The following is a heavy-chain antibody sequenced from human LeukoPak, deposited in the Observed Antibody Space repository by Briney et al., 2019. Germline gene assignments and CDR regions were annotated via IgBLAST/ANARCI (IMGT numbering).Heavy chain of an antibody. Sequence: GASVKVSCKASGYTFTSYGISWVRQAPGQGLEWMGWISAYNGNTNHAQKLQGRVTMTTDTSTSTAYMELRSLRSDDTAVYYCAREEEGTAMVPMLWFDPWGQGTLVTVSS. CDR2: ISAYNGNT. CDR1: GYTFTSYG. CDR3: AREEEGTAMVPMLWFDP. J-gene: IGHJ5*02. V-gene: IGHV1-18*01. D-gene: IGHD5-18*01.